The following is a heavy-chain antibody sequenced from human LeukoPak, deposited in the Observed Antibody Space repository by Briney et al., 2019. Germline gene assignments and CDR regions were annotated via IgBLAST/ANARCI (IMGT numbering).Heavy chain of an antibody. Sequence: GRSLRLSCVASGFTFSTYGLHWVRQAPGKGLEWVSYISSSGSTIYYADSVKGRFTISRDNAKNSLYLQMNSLRAEDTAVYYCARAGEWLRPFDYWGQGTLVTVSS. CDR1: GFTFSTYG. D-gene: IGHD5-12*01. V-gene: IGHV3-48*04. CDR3: ARAGEWLRPFDY. J-gene: IGHJ4*02. CDR2: ISSSGSTI.